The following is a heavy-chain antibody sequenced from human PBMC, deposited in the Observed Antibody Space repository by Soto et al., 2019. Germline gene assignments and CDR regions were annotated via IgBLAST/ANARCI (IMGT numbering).Heavy chain of an antibody. CDR2: IIPIFGTA. J-gene: IGHJ6*02. Sequence: QVQLVQSGAEVKKPGSSVKVSCKASGGTFSSYAISWVRQAPGQGLEWMGGIIPIFGTANYDQKFQGRVTLTDHESTSTAYMVLSSLRSEDTSVYYRATPALPNYSYHGMDVWGQVTTVTVSS. V-gene: IGHV1-69*12. CDR3: ATPALPNYSYHGMDV. D-gene: IGHD2-2*01. CDR1: GGTFSSYA.